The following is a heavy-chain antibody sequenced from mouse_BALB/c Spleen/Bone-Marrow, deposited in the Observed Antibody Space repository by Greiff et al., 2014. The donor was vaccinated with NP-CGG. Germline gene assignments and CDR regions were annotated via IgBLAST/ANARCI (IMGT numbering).Heavy chain of an antibody. CDR2: IYPGDGDT. CDR3: ARRDYGIRENYCAMDY. V-gene: IGHV1-87*01. CDR1: GYTFTSYW. D-gene: IGHD1-2*01. J-gene: IGHJ4*01. Sequence: QVQLQQPGAELARPGASVKLSCKASGYTFTSYWMQWVKQRPGQGLEWIGAIYPGDGDTRYTQKFKGKATLTADKSSSTAYVQLSSLASEDSAVYYCARRDYGIRENYCAMDYWGQGTSVTVSS.